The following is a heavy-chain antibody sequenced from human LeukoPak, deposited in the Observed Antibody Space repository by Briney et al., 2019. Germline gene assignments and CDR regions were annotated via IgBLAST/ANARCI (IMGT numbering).Heavy chain of an antibody. J-gene: IGHJ4*02. V-gene: IGHV3-23*01. CDR1: GLSFSSYG. CDR3: AKALTQTVAGTD. D-gene: IGHD6-19*01. Sequence: GGSLRLSCAASGLSFSSYGMNWVRQAPGKGLEWVSGITGDAGRTYYADSVKGRFTISRDNSKNILFLQMNSLRAEDTAIYYCAKALTQTVAGTDWGQGTLVTVSS. CDR2: ITGDAGRT.